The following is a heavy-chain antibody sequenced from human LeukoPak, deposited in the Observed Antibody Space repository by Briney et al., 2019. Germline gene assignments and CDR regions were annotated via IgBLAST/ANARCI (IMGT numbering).Heavy chain of an antibody. D-gene: IGHD5-18*01. J-gene: IGHJ4*02. CDR2: INPNSGGT. CDR3: ARERVDTAMVSPIDY. CDR1: GYTFTGYY. Sequence: ASVKVSCKASGYTFTGYYMHWVRQAPGQGLEWMGWINPNSGGTNYAQKFQGRVTMTRDTSISTAYMELSRLRSDDTAVYYCARERVDTAMVSPIDYWGQGTLVTVSS. V-gene: IGHV1-2*02.